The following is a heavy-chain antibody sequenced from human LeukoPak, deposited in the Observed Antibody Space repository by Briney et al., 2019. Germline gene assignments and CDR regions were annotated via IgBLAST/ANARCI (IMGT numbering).Heavy chain of an antibody. CDR1: GGTFSSYA. J-gene: IGHJ6*04. CDR3: ARNRPDYYGSGSSILTFGSYYYYGMDV. D-gene: IGHD3-10*01. Sequence: GASVKVSCKASGGTFSSYAISWVRQAPGQGLEWMGGIIPIFGTANYAQKFQGRVTITADKSTSTAYMELSSLRSEDTAVYYCARNRPDYYGSGSSILTFGSYYYYGMDVWGKGTTVTVSS. CDR2: IIPIFGTA. V-gene: IGHV1-69*06.